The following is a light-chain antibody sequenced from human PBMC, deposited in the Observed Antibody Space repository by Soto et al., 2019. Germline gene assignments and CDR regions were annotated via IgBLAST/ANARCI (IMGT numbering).Light chain of an antibody. V-gene: IGKV1-39*01. CDR1: QSAVSY. CDR3: QHSFSTPPEYT. J-gene: IGKJ2*01. CDR2: ATS. Sequence: DIQLTQSPSSLSASVGDRVTITYRASQSAVSYLNWYQQKPGKGPNLLIYATSNLQNGVPSRFSGSGSGTHFTLTISSLQPEDFATYYCQHSFSTPPEYTFGQGTKLETK.